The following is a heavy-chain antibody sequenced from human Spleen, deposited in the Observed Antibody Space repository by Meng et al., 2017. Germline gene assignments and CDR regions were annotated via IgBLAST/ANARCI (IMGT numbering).Heavy chain of an antibody. J-gene: IGHJ4*02. D-gene: IGHD1-26*01. Sequence: ASVKVSCKTSGYDCIDCWVYWVRQAPGQGLEWMGMINPSGGSTTYAQKFQGRVTMTRDTSTSTAYMELSRLRSDDTAVYYCARAGEATGYWGQGTLVTVSS. CDR1: GYDCIDCW. CDR3: ARAGEATGY. V-gene: IGHV1-46*01. CDR2: INPSGGST.